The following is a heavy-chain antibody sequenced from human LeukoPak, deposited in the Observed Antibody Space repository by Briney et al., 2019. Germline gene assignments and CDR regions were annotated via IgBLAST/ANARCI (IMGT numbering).Heavy chain of an antibody. Sequence: GGSLRLSCAASGFTFSSYWMSWVRQAPGKGLEWVANVKQDGSEKYYVDSVKGRFTISRDNAKNSLYLQVNSLRAEDTAVYYCAREDILRYFDWLSPYYYGMDVWGQGTTVTVSS. CDR2: VKQDGSEK. CDR1: GFTFSSYW. CDR3: AREDILRYFDWLSPYYYGMDV. D-gene: IGHD3-9*01. V-gene: IGHV3-7*01. J-gene: IGHJ6*02.